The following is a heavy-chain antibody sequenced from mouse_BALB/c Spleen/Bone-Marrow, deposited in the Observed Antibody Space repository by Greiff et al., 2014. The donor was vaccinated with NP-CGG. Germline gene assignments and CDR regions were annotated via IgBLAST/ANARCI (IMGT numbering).Heavy chain of an antibody. J-gene: IGHJ1*01. Sequence: DVKLVESGPGLVKPSQSLSLTCTVTGHSITSDYVWHWIRQFPGNKLEWMGYISYSGRSSYYPSLKSRISITRDTSKNQFFLQLNSVTTEDTATYYCARSADWYFDVWGAGTTVTVSS. V-gene: IGHV3-2*02. CDR3: ARSADWYFDV. CDR2: ISYSGRS. CDR1: GHSITSDYV.